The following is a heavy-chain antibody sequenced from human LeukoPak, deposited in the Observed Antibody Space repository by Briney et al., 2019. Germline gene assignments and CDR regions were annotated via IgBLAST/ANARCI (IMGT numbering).Heavy chain of an antibody. Sequence: GGSLRLSCAASGFTVSSTYMRWVRQAPGKGLEWVSVLYSGGPTYYADSVKGRFTISRDNSKNTVYLQMNSLRAEDTAVYYCARDSNYDYWGQGTLVTVSS. D-gene: IGHD6-13*01. V-gene: IGHV3-66*02. CDR1: GFTVSSTY. J-gene: IGHJ4*02. CDR3: ARDSNYDY. CDR2: LYSGGPT.